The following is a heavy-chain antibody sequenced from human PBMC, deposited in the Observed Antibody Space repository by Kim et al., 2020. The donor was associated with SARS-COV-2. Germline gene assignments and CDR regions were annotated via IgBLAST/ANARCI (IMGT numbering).Heavy chain of an antibody. CDR1: GFTFNSYA. V-gene: IGHV3-23*01. CDR3: EKDRLTLNYYDSSGYYYGGYFFGY. D-gene: IGHD3-22*01. Sequence: GGSLRLSCATSGFTFNSYAMSWVRQAPGKGLDWVSGISGDDISTYYADSVKGRFTISRDNSKNTPYLQMNSLRAEDTAVYYCEKDRLTLNYYDSSGYYYGGYFFGYWGQGTVVTVSS. CDR2: ISGDDIST. J-gene: IGHJ4*02.